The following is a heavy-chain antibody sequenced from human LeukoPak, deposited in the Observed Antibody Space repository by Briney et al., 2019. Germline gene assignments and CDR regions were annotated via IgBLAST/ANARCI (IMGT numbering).Heavy chain of an antibody. V-gene: IGHV1-2*04. J-gene: IGHJ4*02. CDR2: INPNSGGT. CDR1: GYTFTGYY. CDR3: ARAVYGSGSYSAFDY. D-gene: IGHD3-10*01. Sequence: GASVKVSCKASGYTFTGYYMHWVRQAPGQGLEWMGWINPNSGGTNYAQKFQGWVTMTRDTSISTAYMELSRLRSEDTAVYYCARAVYGSGSYSAFDYWGQGTLVTVSS.